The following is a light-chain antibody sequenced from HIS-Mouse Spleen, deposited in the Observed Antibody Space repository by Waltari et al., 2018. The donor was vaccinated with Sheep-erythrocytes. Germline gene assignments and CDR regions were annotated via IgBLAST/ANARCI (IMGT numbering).Light chain of an antibody. CDR3: QAWDSSTAV. J-gene: IGLJ2*01. V-gene: IGLV2-11*01. CDR2: DVS. CDR1: SSDVGGYNY. Sequence: QSALTQPRSVSGSPGQSVTIPCTGTSSDVGGYNYVSWYQQHPGKAPKLMIYDVSKRPSGVPDRFSGSNSGNTATLTISGTQAMDEADYYCQAWDSSTAVFGGGTKLTVL.